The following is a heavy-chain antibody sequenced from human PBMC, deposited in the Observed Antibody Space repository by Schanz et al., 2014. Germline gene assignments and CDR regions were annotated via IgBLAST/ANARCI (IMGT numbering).Heavy chain of an antibody. J-gene: IGHJ4*02. CDR2: VSRSTPDI. Sequence: EVHLVESGGGLVQPGGSLRLSCAASGITFSSHSFNWVRQAPGKGLEWVSYVSRSTPDIYYADSVKGRFTMSRDNAKNSVFLQMNSLRAGDAAVYYCARGLIAAAGGAFDYWGQGTLVAVSS. CDR3: ARGLIAAAGGAFDY. CDR1: GITFSSHS. D-gene: IGHD6-13*01. V-gene: IGHV3-48*01.